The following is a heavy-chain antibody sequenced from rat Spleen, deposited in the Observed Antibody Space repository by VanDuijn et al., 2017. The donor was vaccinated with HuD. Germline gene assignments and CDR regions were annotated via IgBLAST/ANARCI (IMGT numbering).Heavy chain of an antibody. CDR3: ARTYYYSGRGDYVMDA. J-gene: IGHJ4*01. V-gene: IGHV2-19*01. Sequence: QVQLKESGPGLVQPSQTLSLTCTVSGFSLTDYSVYWVRQPPGKGLEWMGRIQSGGSTDYNSALKSRLSISRDTSKSQVLLKMNSLQTEDTAMYFCARTYYYSGRGDYVMDAWGQGASVTVSS. D-gene: IGHD1-1*01. CDR2: IQSGGST. CDR1: GFSLTDYS.